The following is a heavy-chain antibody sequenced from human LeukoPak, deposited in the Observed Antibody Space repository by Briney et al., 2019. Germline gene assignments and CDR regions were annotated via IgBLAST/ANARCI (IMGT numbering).Heavy chain of an antibody. CDR3: ARDGLGYDYVWGSYRRNWFDP. CDR2: IYYSGST. Sequence: SETLSLTCTVSGGSISSSSYYWGWIRQPPGKGLEWIGSIYYSGSTYYNPSLKSRVTISVDTSKNQFSLKLSSVTAADTAVYYCARDGLGYDYVWGSYRRNWFDPWGQGTLVTVSS. CDR1: GGSISSSSYY. V-gene: IGHV4-39*07. D-gene: IGHD3-16*02. J-gene: IGHJ5*02.